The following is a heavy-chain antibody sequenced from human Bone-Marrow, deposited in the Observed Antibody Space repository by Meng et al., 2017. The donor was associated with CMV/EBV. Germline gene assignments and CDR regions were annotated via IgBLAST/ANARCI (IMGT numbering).Heavy chain of an antibody. D-gene: IGHD2-15*01. CDR1: GFTFSDYY. V-gene: IGHV3-11*01. CDR2: ISSSGSTI. CDR3: AKDLGGFMVVRVEDY. J-gene: IGHJ4*02. Sequence: GESLKISCAASGFTFSDYYMSWIRQAPGKGLEWVSYISSSGSTIYYADSVKGRFTISRDNAKNSLYLQMNSLRAEDMALYNCAKDLGGFMVVRVEDYWGQRNLVIVAS.